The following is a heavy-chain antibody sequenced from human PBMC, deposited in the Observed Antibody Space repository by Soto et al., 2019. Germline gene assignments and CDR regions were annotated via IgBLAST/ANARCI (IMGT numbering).Heavy chain of an antibody. Sequence: QVQLVQSGAEVKKPGASVKVSCKASGYTFTSYDINWVRQATGQGLEWMGWMNPNSGNTGYAQKFQGRVTMTRNTSISTDYMELSSLRSEDTAVYYCARGLVSVYYYYMDVWGKGTTVTVSS. V-gene: IGHV1-8*01. CDR2: MNPNSGNT. CDR1: GYTFTSYD. J-gene: IGHJ6*03. D-gene: IGHD3-9*01. CDR3: ARGLVSVYYYYMDV.